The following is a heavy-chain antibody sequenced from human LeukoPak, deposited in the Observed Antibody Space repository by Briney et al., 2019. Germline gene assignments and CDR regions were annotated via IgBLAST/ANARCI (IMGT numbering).Heavy chain of an antibody. Sequence: GGSLRLSCAASGFTFSSYAMSWVRQDPGKGLEWVSAISGSGGSTYYADSVKGRFTISRDNSKSTLYLQMNSLRAEDTAVYYCAKSYYYGSGSYYNGAPFDYWGQGTLVTVSS. CDR1: GFTFSSYA. D-gene: IGHD3-10*01. CDR2: ISGSGGST. CDR3: AKSYYYGSGSYYNGAPFDY. V-gene: IGHV3-23*01. J-gene: IGHJ4*02.